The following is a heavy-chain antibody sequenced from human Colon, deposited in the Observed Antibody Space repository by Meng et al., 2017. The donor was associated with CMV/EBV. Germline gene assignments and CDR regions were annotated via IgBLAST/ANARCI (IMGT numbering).Heavy chain of an antibody. Sequence: GESLKTSCATSGFNFNSYWMHWVRQAPGKGLVWVSRIHSEGSSTSYADSVSGRFTISSANAKTTLYLQMNGLRAEDTAVYYCARGTSTSCTDWGQGTLVTVSS. D-gene: IGHD2-2*01. CDR2: IHSEGSST. CDR1: GFNFNSYW. V-gene: IGHV3-74*01. J-gene: IGHJ4*02. CDR3: ARGTSTSCTD.